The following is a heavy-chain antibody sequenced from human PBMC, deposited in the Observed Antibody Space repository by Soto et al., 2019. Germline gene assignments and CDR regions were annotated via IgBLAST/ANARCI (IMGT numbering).Heavy chain of an antibody. CDR1: GFTFSSYA. CDR3: ARSLGYCSSTSCLKKRYNWFDP. Sequence: GGSLRLSCAASGFTFSSYAMSWVRQAPGKGLEWVSAISGSGGSTYYADSVKGRFTISRDNSKNTLYLQMNSLRAEDTAVYYCARSLGYCSSTSCLKKRYNWFDPWGQGTLVTVSS. CDR2: ISGSGGST. V-gene: IGHV3-23*01. D-gene: IGHD2-2*01. J-gene: IGHJ5*02.